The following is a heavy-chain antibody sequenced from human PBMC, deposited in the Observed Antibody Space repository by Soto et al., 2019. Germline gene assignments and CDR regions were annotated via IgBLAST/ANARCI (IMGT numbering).Heavy chain of an antibody. J-gene: IGHJ1*01. CDR3: ARVSQSFIEYFQY. CDR1: GFSLSTYW. Sequence: PGGSLRLSCAASGFSLSTYWMSWVRQAPGKGLEWVASINNHGSDKYYGDSVKSRFTISRDNAKNSLYLQMNSLRAEDTAVYNCARVSQSFIEYFQYWGKGTLVTVSS. CDR2: INNHGSDK. D-gene: IGHD3-16*02. V-gene: IGHV3-7*01.